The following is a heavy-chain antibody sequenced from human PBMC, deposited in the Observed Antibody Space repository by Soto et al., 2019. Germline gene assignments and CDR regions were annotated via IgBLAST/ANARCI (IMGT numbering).Heavy chain of an antibody. Sequence: QVQLQESGPGLLRPSQTLSLTCTVSGASVSSGIYYWSWIRQHPGKGLEWIGYIHYTGSTSYNPSLESRFTLSIDTSNNQFALKLTSVIAADTAVYFCARECLPSVTTGDLWGQGTLVIVSS. D-gene: IGHD4-17*01. V-gene: IGHV4-31*03. J-gene: IGHJ5*02. CDR1: GASVSSGIYY. CDR3: ARECLPSVTTGDL. CDR2: IHYTGST.